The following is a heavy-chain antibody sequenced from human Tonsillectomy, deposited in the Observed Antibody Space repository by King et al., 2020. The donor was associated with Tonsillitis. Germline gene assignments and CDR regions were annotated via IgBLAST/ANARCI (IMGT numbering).Heavy chain of an antibody. Sequence: VQLVESGGGLVKPGGSLRLSCAASGFTFSNAGMSWVRQAPGKGLEWVGRIKSKTDGGTTDYAAPVKDRFTISRDESKTTVYLQMNSLKTEETAVYYCYIISWMDSKTQVYLKINSLKTEDTAVYYCTTDLPVFRYFDWLFLPWADPWGQGTLVTVSS. CDR2: IKSKTDGGTT. CDR1: GFTFSNAG. V-gene: IGHV3-15*01. CDR3: YIISWMDSKTQVYLKINSLKTEDTAVYYCTTDLPVFRYFDWLFLPWADP. J-gene: IGHJ5*02. D-gene: IGHD3-9*01.